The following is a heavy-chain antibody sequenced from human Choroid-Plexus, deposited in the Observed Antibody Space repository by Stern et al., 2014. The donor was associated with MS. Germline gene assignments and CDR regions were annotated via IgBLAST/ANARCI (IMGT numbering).Heavy chain of an antibody. J-gene: IGHJ5*02. CDR3: AKDRQYLTYFFDH. CDR1: GFTFGSCA. V-gene: IGHV3-30*18. CDR2: VSYDGSNK. Sequence: VQLVESGGGVVQPGRPLRLSCVASGFTFGSCAMHWVRQAPGKGLVWVEGVSYDGSNKYYADSVKGRFTISRDNSQNTLYMQMSSLRPEDTAVYYCAKDRQYLTYFFDHWGQGSLVTVSS. D-gene: IGHD2/OR15-2a*01.